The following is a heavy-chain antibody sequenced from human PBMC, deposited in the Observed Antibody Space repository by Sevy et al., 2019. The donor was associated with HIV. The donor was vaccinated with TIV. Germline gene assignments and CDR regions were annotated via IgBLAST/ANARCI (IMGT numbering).Heavy chain of an antibody. J-gene: IGHJ4*02. CDR2: ISSSSSYI. D-gene: IGHD3-22*01. CDR1: GFTFSSYS. CDR3: ARGVDRATMIVVADDFDD. Sequence: GGSLRLSCAASGFTFSSYSMNWVRQAPGKGLEWVSSISSSSSYIYYADSVKGRFTISRDNAKNSLYLQMNSLRAEDTAVYYCARGVDRATMIVVADDFDDWGQGTLVTVSS. V-gene: IGHV3-21*01.